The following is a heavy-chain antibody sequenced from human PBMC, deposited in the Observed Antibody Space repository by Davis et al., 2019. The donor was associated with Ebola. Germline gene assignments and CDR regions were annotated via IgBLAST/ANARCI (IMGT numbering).Heavy chain of an antibody. CDR3: ARALTIFGVVIDLPY. CDR1: GFTFDDYA. V-gene: IGHV3-20*04. Sequence: GESLKISCTASGFTFDDYAMTWVRQAPGKGLEWVSGINWNGGSTGYADSVKGRFTISRDNAKNSLYLQMNSLRAEDTAVYYCARALTIFGVVIDLPYWGQGTLVTVSS. CDR2: INWNGGST. J-gene: IGHJ4*02. D-gene: IGHD3-3*01.